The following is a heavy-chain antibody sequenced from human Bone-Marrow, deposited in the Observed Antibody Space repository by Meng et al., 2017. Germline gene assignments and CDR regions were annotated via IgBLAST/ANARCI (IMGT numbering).Heavy chain of an antibody. Sequence: QVQVQQWGAGLLKPSETLSLTCALHGGSFSAYDWSWIRQPPGKGLEWLGQINHSGSTNDNPSLKSRVTISIDTSRNQLSLKLSSVTAADTAVYYCVRSSAWVRTGFDPWGQGTLVTVSS. V-gene: IGHV4-34*01. J-gene: IGHJ5*02. CDR2: INHSGST. CDR1: GGSFSAYD. D-gene: IGHD6-19*01. CDR3: VRSSAWVRTGFDP.